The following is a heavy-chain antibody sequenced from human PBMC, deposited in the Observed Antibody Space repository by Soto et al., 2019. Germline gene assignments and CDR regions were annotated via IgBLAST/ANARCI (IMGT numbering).Heavy chain of an antibody. CDR1: GGTFSSYA. D-gene: IGHD1-26*01. CDR3: AHSWSGSLSFDY. CDR2: IIPIFGTA. V-gene: IGHV1-69*13. J-gene: IGHJ4*02. Sequence: ASVKVSCKASGGTFSSYAISWVRQAPGQGLEWMGGIIPIFGTANYAQKFQGRVTITADESTSTAYMELSSLRSEDTAVYYCAHSWSGSLSFDYWGQGTLVTVSS.